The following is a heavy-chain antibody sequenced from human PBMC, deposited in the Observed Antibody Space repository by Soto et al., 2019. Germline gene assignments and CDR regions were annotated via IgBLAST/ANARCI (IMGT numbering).Heavy chain of an antibody. CDR1: GFTFDDYA. J-gene: IGHJ3*01. V-gene: IGHV3-9*01. CDR2: ISWNSGSI. Sequence: GGSLRLSCAASGFTFDDYAMHWVRQAPGKGLEWVSGISWNSGSIDYADSVKGRFTISRDNAKNSLCLQMNSLRAEDTAVYYCTRDPYGSGSYEIVWGQGTMVTVSS. CDR3: TRDPYGSGSYEIV. D-gene: IGHD3-10*01.